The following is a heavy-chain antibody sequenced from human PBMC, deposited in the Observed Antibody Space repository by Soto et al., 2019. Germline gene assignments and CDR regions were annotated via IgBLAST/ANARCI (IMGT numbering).Heavy chain of an antibody. CDR3: ARRIHLWQITYYFDY. D-gene: IGHD5-18*01. Sequence: QVQLQESGPGLVKPSETLSLTCTVSGGSISGFYWSWIRQPPGKGLEWIGYSYYSGSTNYNPSLKSRVTESVDTSKYRFSLNLRSVTAADPAVYYCARRIHLWQITYYFDYWGQGTMVTVSS. J-gene: IGHJ4*02. CDR1: GGSISGFY. CDR2: SYYSGST. V-gene: IGHV4-59*01.